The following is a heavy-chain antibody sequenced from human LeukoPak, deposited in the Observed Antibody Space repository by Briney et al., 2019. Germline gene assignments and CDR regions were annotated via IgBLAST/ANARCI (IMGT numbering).Heavy chain of an antibody. CDR1: GFTFSSYA. V-gene: IGHV3-23*01. CDR2: LSGSGGNT. D-gene: IGHD3-22*01. CDR3: AKGSYYYDSADYFDC. Sequence: PGGSLRLSCAASGFTFSSYAMSWVRQAPGKGLEWVSTLSGSGGNTYYADSVKGRVTISRDNSKNTLYLQMNSLRAEDTAVYHCAKGSYYYDSADYFDCWGQGTLVTVSS. J-gene: IGHJ4*02.